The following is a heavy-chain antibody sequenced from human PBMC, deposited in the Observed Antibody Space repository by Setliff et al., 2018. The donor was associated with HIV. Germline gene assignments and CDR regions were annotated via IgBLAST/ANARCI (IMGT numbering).Heavy chain of an antibody. CDR1: GDSINSGTYY. J-gene: IGHJ4*02. CDR2: VYSSGNA. V-gene: IGHV4-61*02. D-gene: IGHD1-1*01. Sequence: PSETLSLTCTVSGDSINSGTYYWNWLRQPAGKGLEWIGRVYSSGNAYYNPSLKSRAAISLNTSKNQFSLRLRSVTAAGTAIYYCATTTAPAGPFDYWGLGTLVTVSS. CDR3: ATTTAPAGPFDY.